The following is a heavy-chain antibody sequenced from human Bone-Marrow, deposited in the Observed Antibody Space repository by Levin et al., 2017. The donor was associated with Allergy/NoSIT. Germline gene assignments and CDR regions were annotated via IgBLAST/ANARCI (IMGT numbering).Heavy chain of an antibody. Sequence: GESLRLSCAASGFTFSSYAMSWVRQAPGKGLEWVSAISGSGGSTYYADSVKGRFTISRDNSKNTLYLQMNSLRAEDTAVYYCAKDLTIFGVVIPDAFDSWGQGTMVTVSS. V-gene: IGHV3-23*01. J-gene: IGHJ3*02. CDR3: AKDLTIFGVVIPDAFDS. D-gene: IGHD3-3*01. CDR2: ISGSGGST. CDR1: GFTFSSYA.